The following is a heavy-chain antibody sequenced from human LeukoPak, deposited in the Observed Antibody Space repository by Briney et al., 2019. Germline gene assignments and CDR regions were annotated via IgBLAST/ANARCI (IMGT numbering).Heavy chain of an antibody. CDR1: GFTFHVYA. Sequence: SLRLSCAASGFTFHVYAMQWVRQAPGKGLEWVSGINWNSNTIGYADSVKGRFTISRDNAKNSLYLQMNSLRAEDTAFYYCAKDITSGWYDTAFDPWGQGTLVIVSS. V-gene: IGHV3-9*01. CDR3: AKDITSGWYDTAFDP. J-gene: IGHJ5*02. D-gene: IGHD6-19*01. CDR2: INWNSNTI.